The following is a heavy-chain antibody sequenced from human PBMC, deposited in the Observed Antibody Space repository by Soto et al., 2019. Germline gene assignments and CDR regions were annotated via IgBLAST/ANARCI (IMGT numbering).Heavy chain of an antibody. Sequence: ASVKVSCKASGYTFTGYYMHWVRQAPGQGLEWMGWINPNSGGTNYAQKFQGRVTMTRDTSISTAYMELSRLRSDDTAVYYCAREVVVVTATFYYYYYGMDVWGQGTTVTVSS. CDR2: INPNSGGT. V-gene: IGHV1-2*02. D-gene: IGHD2-21*02. CDR1: GYTFTGYY. J-gene: IGHJ6*02. CDR3: AREVVVVTATFYYYYYGMDV.